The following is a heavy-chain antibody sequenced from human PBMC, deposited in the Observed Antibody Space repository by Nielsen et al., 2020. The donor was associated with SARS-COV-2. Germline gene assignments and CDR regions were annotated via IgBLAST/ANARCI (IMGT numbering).Heavy chain of an antibody. CDR3: ARVGYSYGVDY. V-gene: IGHV3-30-3*01. Sequence: GESLKISCAASGFTFSSYAMHWVRQAPGKGLEWVAVISYDGSNKYYADSVKGRFTISRDNSKNTLYLQMNSLRAEDTAVYYCARVGYSYGVDYWGQGTLVTVSS. J-gene: IGHJ4*02. CDR1: GFTFSSYA. D-gene: IGHD5-18*01. CDR2: ISYDGSNK.